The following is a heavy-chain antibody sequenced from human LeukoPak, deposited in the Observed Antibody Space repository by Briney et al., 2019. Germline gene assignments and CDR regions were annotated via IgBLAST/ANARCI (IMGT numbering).Heavy chain of an antibody. Sequence: GASVKVSCKASGGTFSSYAISWVRQAPGQGLEWMGGIIPIFGTANYAQKFQGRVTITADESTSTAYMELSSLRSEDTAVYYCAIDRGSCDFDYWGQGTLVTVSS. CDR3: AIDRGSCDFDY. CDR2: IIPIFGTA. D-gene: IGHD1-26*01. V-gene: IGHV1-69*13. CDR1: GGTFSSYA. J-gene: IGHJ4*02.